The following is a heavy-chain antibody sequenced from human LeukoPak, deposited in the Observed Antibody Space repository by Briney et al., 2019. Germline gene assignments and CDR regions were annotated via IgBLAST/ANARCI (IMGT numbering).Heavy chain of an antibody. CDR2: ISSSSSTI. CDR3: ARGVAAAIHYYYYYYGMDV. Sequence: GGSLRLSCAASGFTFSSYRMNWVRQAPGKGLEWVSYISSSSSTIYYADSVKGRFTISRDNAKNSLYLQMNSLRDEDTAVYYCARGVAAAIHYYYYYYGMDVWGQGTTVTVSS. J-gene: IGHJ6*02. CDR1: GFTFSSYR. D-gene: IGHD2-2*02. V-gene: IGHV3-48*02.